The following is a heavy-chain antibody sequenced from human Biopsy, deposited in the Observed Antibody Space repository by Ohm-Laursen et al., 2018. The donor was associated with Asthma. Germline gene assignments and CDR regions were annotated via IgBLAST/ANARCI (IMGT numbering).Heavy chain of an antibody. D-gene: IGHD3-3*01. V-gene: IGHV3-30*18. J-gene: IGHJ3*02. Sequence: SLRLSCTAPGFTFSDYYMSWIRQAPGKGLEWVAVISYDGSNKYCADSVKGRFTISRDNSKNTLYLQMNSLRAEDTAVYYCAKERYYDFWSGYPIWGQGTMVTVSS. CDR3: AKERYYDFWSGYPI. CDR2: ISYDGSNK. CDR1: GFTFSDYY.